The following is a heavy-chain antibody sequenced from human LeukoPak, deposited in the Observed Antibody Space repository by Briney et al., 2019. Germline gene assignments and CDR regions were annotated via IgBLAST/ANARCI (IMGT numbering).Heavy chain of an antibody. CDR3: ARQSSSLYYYGSGSYSAYDY. J-gene: IGHJ4*02. CDR1: GFTFGSYS. D-gene: IGHD3-10*01. V-gene: IGHV3-21*01. Sequence: KPGGSLRLSCAASGFTFGSYSMNWVRQAPGKGLEWVSSISSSSSYIYYADSVKGRFTISRDNAKNSLYLQMDSLRAEDTAVYYCARQSSSLYYYGSGSYSAYDYWGQGTLVTVSS. CDR2: ISSSSSYI.